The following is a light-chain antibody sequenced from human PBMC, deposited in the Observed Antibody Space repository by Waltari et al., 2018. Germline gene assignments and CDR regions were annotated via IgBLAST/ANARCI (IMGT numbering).Light chain of an antibody. Sequence: QSVLTQPPSASGTPGQRVTISCSGSSSNIGSNTVNWYQPLPGTAPKLLIYSNNQRPSGVPDLFAGSKSGTSASLAISGLQSEDEADYYCAAWDDSLNGVVFGGGTKLTVL. V-gene: IGLV1-44*01. CDR2: SNN. J-gene: IGLJ2*01. CDR3: AAWDDSLNGVV. CDR1: SSNIGSNT.